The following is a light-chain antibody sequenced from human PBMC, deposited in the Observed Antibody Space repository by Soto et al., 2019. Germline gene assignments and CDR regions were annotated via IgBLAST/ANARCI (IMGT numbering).Light chain of an antibody. CDR1: QSVRSN. V-gene: IGKV3-15*01. Sequence: EIVMTQSPATLSVSPGERVTLSCRASQSVRSNLAWYQQKPGQAPRLLIYGASTRATGLPARFSGSGSGTDFTLTISSLQSEDFAVYYCQQYSHFPRTFGQGTKVDIK. CDR3: QQYSHFPRT. CDR2: GAS. J-gene: IGKJ1*01.